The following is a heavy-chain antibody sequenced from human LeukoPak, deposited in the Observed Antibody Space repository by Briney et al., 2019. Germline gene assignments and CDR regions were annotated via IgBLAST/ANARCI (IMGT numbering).Heavy chain of an antibody. CDR3: GRAYDYYYGMDV. J-gene: IGHJ6*02. CDR2: IYPSNSDT. V-gene: IGHV5-51*01. Sequence: GESLKISCQGSGYSSTNYWIAWVRQMPGKGLEWMGIIYPSNSDTRYSPSFQGQVTMSADKSISTAYLQWSSLKASDTAMYYCGRAYDYYYGMDVWGQGTTVTVSS. CDR1: GYSSTNYW.